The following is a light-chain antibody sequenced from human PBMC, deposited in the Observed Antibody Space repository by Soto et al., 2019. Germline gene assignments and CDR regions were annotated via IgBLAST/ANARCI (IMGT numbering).Light chain of an antibody. J-gene: IGKJ5*01. V-gene: IGKV3D-20*02. CDR1: QSVSSSY. CDR2: GAS. CDR3: QQRSNWPTIT. Sequence: EIVLTQSPGTLSLSPGERATLSCRASQSVSSSYLAWYQQKPCQAHRLLIYGASRRATGVPVRFSGSGSGTDFTLTISSLEPEDFAVYYGQQRSNWPTITCGQGTRRDIK.